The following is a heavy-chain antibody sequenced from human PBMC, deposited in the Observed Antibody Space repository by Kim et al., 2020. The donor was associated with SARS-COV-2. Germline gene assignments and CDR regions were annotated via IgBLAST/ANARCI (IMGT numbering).Heavy chain of an antibody. J-gene: IGHJ4*02. Sequence: GGSLRLSCAASGFTFSPYTISWVRQAPGKGLECISYINGRSDFIYYADSVRGRFTISRDNAKNSVSLQMNGLRDEDTAVYYCARERGGYYFDYWGQGTLVTVSS. D-gene: IGHD3-16*01. CDR1: GFTFSPYT. CDR3: ARERGGYYFDY. V-gene: IGHV3-21*05. CDR2: INGRSDFI.